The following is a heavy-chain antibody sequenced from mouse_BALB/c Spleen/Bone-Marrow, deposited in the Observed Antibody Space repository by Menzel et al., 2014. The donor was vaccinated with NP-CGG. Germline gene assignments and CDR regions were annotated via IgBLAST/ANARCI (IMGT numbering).Heavy chain of an antibody. CDR2: IFPGDGDT. V-gene: IGHV1-82*01. D-gene: IGHD2-3*01. J-gene: IGHJ4*01. CDR1: GYAFXSSW. Sequence: VKVVESGPELVKPGASVKISCKASGYAFXSSWMNWVKQRPGQGLEWIGRIFPGDGDTYYNGKFKGKATLTADKSSSTAYMQLSSLTSVDSAVYFCARSDGYRAMDYWGQGTSVTVSS. CDR3: ARSDGYRAMDY.